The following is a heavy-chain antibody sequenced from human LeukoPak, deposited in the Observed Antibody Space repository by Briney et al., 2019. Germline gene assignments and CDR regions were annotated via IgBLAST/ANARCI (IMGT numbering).Heavy chain of an antibody. V-gene: IGHV3-21*01. CDR1: GFTFSSYS. CDR3: ARDYCSSTSCYLVN. CDR2: ISSSSSYI. J-gene: IGHJ4*02. Sequence: PGGSLRLSCAASGFTFSSYSMNWVRQAPAKGLEWVSSISSSSSYILYADSVKGRFTISRDNAKNSLYLQMNSLRAEDTAVYYCARDYCSSTSCYLVNWGQGTLVTVSS. D-gene: IGHD2-2*01.